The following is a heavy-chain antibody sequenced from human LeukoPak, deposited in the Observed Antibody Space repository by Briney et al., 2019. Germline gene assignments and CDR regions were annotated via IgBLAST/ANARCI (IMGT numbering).Heavy chain of an antibody. CDR1: GGSFSGYY. J-gene: IGHJ3*02. CDR2: INHSGST. D-gene: IGHD3-22*01. Sequence: PSETLSLTCAVYGGSFSGYYWSWIRQPPGKGLEWIGEINHSGSTNYNPSLKSRVTISVDTSKNQFSLKLSSVTAADTAVYYCARIYPVRYYDSRNAFDIWGQGTMVTVSS. V-gene: IGHV4-34*01. CDR3: ARIYPVRYYDSRNAFDI.